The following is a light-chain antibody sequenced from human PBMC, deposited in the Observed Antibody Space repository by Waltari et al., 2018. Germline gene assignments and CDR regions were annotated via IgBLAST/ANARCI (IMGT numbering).Light chain of an antibody. V-gene: IGLV2-14*03. CDR3: SSYTSSSTWV. CDR1: NSDIGTYEY. Sequence: HSALTQSASVSGSPGQSNTISCTGTNSDIGTYEYVSWFQQPPGKAPKLIIYDFRNRPLGISNRFSGSKSGITASLSISGLLAEDEAYYYCSSYTSSSTWVFGGGTKLTVL. CDR2: DFR. J-gene: IGLJ3*02.